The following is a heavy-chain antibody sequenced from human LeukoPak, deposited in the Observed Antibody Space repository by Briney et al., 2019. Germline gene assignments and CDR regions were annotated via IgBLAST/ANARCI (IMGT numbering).Heavy chain of an antibody. CDR3: ARDHIVVVPSIDY. V-gene: IGHV3-21*01. J-gene: IGHJ4*02. CDR1: GFTFSTYT. D-gene: IGHD3-22*01. CDR2: IGGGI. Sequence: GGSLRLSCAASGFTFSTYTMYWVRQPPGKGLEWVSIIGGGIHYADSVKGRFTISRDNAKNSLYLQMNSLRAEDTAVYYCARDHIVVVPSIDYWGQGTLVTVSS.